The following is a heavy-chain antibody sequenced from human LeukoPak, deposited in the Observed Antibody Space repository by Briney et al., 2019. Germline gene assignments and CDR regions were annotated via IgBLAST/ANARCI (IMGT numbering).Heavy chain of an antibody. Sequence: ASVKVSCKASGYTFTGYYMHWLRQAPGQGLEWMGWINPHSGGTNYAQKFQGRVTMNRDTSISTDYMDLSRLKSDDTAVYYCTTIAAGGAFDIWGQGTMVTVSS. CDR2: INPHSGGT. J-gene: IGHJ3*02. CDR3: TTIAAGGAFDI. V-gene: IGHV1-2*02. CDR1: GYTFTGYY. D-gene: IGHD6-13*01.